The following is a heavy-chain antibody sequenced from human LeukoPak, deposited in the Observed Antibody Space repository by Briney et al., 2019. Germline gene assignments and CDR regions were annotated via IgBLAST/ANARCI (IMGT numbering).Heavy chain of an antibody. CDR1: GGSISRGDYY. J-gene: IGHJ3*02. D-gene: IGHD3-10*01. V-gene: IGHV4-61*08. CDR3: AMGYGSGSGFDI. Sequence: SETLSLTCTVPGGSISRGDYYWSWIRQPPGKGLEWIGYIYYSGSTNYNPSLKSRVTISVDTSKNQFSLKLSFVTAADTAVYYCAMGYGSGSGFDIWGQGTMVTVSS. CDR2: IYYSGST.